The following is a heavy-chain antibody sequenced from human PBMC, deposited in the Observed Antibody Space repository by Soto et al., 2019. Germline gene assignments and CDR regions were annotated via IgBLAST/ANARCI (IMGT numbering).Heavy chain of an antibody. V-gene: IGHV5-51*01. CDR1: GYSFTSYW. CDR3: TRPGAYCGGDCYAFDI. D-gene: IGHD2-21*02. CDR2: IYPGDSDT. J-gene: IGHJ3*02. Sequence: PGESLKISCKGSGYSFTSYWIGWVRQMPGKGLEWMGIIYPGDSDTRYSPSFQGQVTISTDKSISTAYLQWSSLKASDTALFYFTRPGAYCGGDCYAFDIWGQGTMVTVSS.